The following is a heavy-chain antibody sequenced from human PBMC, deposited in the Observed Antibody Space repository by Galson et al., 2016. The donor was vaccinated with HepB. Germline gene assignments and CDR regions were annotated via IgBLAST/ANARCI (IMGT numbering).Heavy chain of an antibody. D-gene: IGHD3-10*01. CDR1: GFTFSTYA. J-gene: IGHJ5*02. CDR3: VKGSGPRHFPPWFDP. V-gene: IGHV3-23*01. Sequence: SLRLSCAASGFTFSTYAMSWVRQAPGKGLEWVSTISGSGATTYYADSVKGRFTFSRDNSKNTLHLQMNSLRAEDTAVYYCVKGSGPRHFPPWFDPWGQGTLVTVSS. CDR2: ISGSGATT.